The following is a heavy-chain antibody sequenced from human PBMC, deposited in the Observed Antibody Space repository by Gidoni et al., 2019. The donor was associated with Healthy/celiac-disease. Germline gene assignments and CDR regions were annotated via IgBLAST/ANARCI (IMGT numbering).Heavy chain of an antibody. J-gene: IGHJ4*02. CDR2: IIPILGIA. Sequence: QVQLVQSGAEVKKPGSSVKVSCKASGGTFSSYAISWVRQAPGQGLEWMGRIIPILGIANYAQKFQGRVTITADKSTSTAYMELSSLRSEDTAVYYCARRGGSDREFLEWYWGQGTLVTVSS. D-gene: IGHD3-10*01. V-gene: IGHV1-69*04. CDR3: ARRGGSDREFLEWY. CDR1: GGTFSSYA.